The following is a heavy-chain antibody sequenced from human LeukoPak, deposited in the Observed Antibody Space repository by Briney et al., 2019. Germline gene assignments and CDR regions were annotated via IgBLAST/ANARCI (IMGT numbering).Heavy chain of an antibody. CDR3: ARAYYDSSGYLLDY. J-gene: IGHJ4*02. V-gene: IGHV4-30-2*01. CDR1: GGSISSGGYS. CDR2: IYHSGST. Sequence: SETLSLTCTVSGGSISSGGYSWSWIRQPPGKGLEWIGYIYHSGSTYYNPSLKGRVTISVDTSKNQFSLKLSSVTAADTAVYYCARAYYDSSGYLLDYWGQGTLVTVSS. D-gene: IGHD3-22*01.